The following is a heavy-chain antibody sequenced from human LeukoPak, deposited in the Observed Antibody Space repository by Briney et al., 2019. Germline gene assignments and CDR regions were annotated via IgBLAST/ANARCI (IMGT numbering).Heavy chain of an antibody. CDR1: GFTFSSYS. CDR3: AREVIWSGSYQYYFDY. Sequence: GGSLRLSCAASGFTFSSYSMNWVRQAPGKRLEWVSSISSSSSYIYYADSVKGRFTISRDNAKNSLYLQMNSLRAEDTAVYYCAREVIWSGSYQYYFDYWGQGTLVTVSS. J-gene: IGHJ4*02. V-gene: IGHV3-21*01. D-gene: IGHD1-26*01. CDR2: ISSSSSYI.